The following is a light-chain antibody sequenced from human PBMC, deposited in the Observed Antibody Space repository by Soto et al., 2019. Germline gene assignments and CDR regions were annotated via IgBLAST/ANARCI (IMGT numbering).Light chain of an antibody. CDR2: GNS. J-gene: IGLJ2*01. CDR1: SSNIGAGYD. V-gene: IGLV1-40*01. CDR3: QSYDSSLSGVL. Sequence: QPVLTQPPSVSGAPGQRVTISCTGSSSNIGAGYDVHWYQQLPGTAPNLLIYGNSNRPSGVPDRFSGSKSGTSASLAITGLQAEDEADYYCQSYDSSLSGVLFGGGTKLTVL.